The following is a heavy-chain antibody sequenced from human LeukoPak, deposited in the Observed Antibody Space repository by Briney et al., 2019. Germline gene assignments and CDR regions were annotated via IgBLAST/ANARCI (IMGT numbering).Heavy chain of an antibody. CDR1: GFTISGYA. V-gene: IGHV3-23*01. J-gene: IGHJ4*02. CDR3: AKSFSSWYRSHVDS. D-gene: IGHD6-13*01. CDR2: ISGSGGST. Sequence: PGGSLRLSCAASGFTISGYAMSWVRQAPGKGLEWVSAISGSGGSTNHADSVKGRFTISRDNSKNTLYLQMNSLRAEDTAVYYCAKSFSSWYRSHVDSWGQGTLVTVSS.